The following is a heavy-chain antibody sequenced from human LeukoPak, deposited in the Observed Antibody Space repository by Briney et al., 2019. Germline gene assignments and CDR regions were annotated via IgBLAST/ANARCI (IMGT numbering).Heavy chain of an antibody. J-gene: IGHJ4*02. V-gene: IGHV3-23*01. Sequence: GGSLRLSCAASGFTFSSYGMSWVRQAPGKGLEWVSAISGSGGSTYYADSVKGRFTLSRDNSKDTLYLQMNSLRAEDTALYYCAKTTPDIVVVPAAFLDYWGQGTLVTVSS. CDR2: ISGSGGST. D-gene: IGHD2-2*01. CDR1: GFTFSSYG. CDR3: AKTTPDIVVVPAAFLDY.